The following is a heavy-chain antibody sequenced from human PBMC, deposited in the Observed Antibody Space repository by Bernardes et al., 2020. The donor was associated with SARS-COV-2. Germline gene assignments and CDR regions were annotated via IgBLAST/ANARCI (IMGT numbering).Heavy chain of an antibody. CDR3: ARGSGNYYFDY. V-gene: IGHV3-74*01. CDR2: LNGDGNSI. D-gene: IGHD1-26*01. J-gene: IGHJ4*02. CDR1: GFTFSSYW. Sequence: GGSLGLSCAASGFTFSSYWMHWVRQAPGKGLVWVSRLNGDGNSINYADSVKGRFTISRDNAKHTVYLQMNSLRPEDTAVYYCARGSGNYYFDYWGQGILVTVSS.